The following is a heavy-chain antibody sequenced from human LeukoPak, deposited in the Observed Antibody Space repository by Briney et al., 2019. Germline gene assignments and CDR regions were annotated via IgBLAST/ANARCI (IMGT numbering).Heavy chain of an antibody. CDR2: VGNDEKTK. CDR3: ARERQAGGTPFDY. J-gene: IGHJ4*02. D-gene: IGHD1-26*01. CDR1: GFTFSSYS. V-gene: IGHV3-30*02. Sequence: GGSLILSCAASGFTFSSYSMNWVRQPPGKGLEWVAFVGNDEKTKFYADSLKGRFTISRDNSKNTLYLQMNSLREEDTAVYYCARERQAGGTPFDYWGQGSLVTVSS.